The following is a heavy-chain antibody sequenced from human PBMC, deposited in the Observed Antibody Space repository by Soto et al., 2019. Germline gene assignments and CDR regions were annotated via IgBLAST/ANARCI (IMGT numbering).Heavy chain of an antibody. D-gene: IGHD1-26*01. Sequence: EVQLVESGGGLVQPGGSLRLSCAASGFPFETYWMSWVRQVPGKGLEWVSAISGSGGSTYYADSVKGRFTISRDNSKNTLYLQMNSLRAEDTAVYYCAKGPVGVPPPNWFDPWGQGTLVTVSS. CDR3: AKGPVGVPPPNWFDP. J-gene: IGHJ5*02. CDR1: GFPFETYW. V-gene: IGHV3-23*04. CDR2: ISGSGGST.